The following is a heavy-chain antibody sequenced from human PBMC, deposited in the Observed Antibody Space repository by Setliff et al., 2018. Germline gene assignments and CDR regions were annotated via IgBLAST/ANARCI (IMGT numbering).Heavy chain of an antibody. CDR1: GGSISSGDYY. D-gene: IGHD2-15*01. CDR3: ASERESASRQTYFDS. J-gene: IGHJ4*02. Sequence: KTSETLSLTCTVSGGSISSGDYYWSWIRQPPGKGLEWIGYIYYSGSTYYNPSLKSRVTILSDTSKNQFSLILSSVTAADTAVYYCASERESASRQTYFDSWVQGTLVTVSS. CDR2: IYYSGST. V-gene: IGHV4-30-4*02.